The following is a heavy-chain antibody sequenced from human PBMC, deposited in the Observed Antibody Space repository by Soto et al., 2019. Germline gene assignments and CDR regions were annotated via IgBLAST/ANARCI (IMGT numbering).Heavy chain of an antibody. CDR2: INPSGTT. CDR1: GGSLSAYY. D-gene: IGHD2-2*01. CDR3: ALAPAAHILH. V-gene: IGHV4-34*01. J-gene: IGHJ1*01. Sequence: QVQLQQWGAGLLKPSETLSLTCAVYGGSLSAYYWSWIRQPPGKGLEWIGEINPSGTTNYNPSLKSLVTISVDKSTNQFSLKLSSVTAADTAVYHCALAPAAHILHWGQGTLVTVSS.